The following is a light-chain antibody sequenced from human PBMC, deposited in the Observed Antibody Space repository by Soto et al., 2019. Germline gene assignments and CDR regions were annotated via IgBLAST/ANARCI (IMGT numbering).Light chain of an antibody. Sequence: EIVLTQSPATLSSSPGERATLSCRASQSVSTYLAWYQQKPGQAPRLLIYDVSNRATGIPARFSGSGSGTDFTLTISSLEPEDFAIYYCQQRSNWPRFTFGPGTKVDIK. CDR2: DVS. CDR3: QQRSNWPRFT. CDR1: QSVSTY. V-gene: IGKV3-11*01. J-gene: IGKJ3*01.